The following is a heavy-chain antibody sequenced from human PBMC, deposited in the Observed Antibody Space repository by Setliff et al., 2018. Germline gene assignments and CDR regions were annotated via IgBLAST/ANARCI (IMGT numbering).Heavy chain of an antibody. CDR2: INANTGGT. Sequence: ASVKVSCKTSGYIFTNYYIHWVRQAPGQGLEWMGWINANTGGTREVQKFQGXXXXXXXXXXXXXXXXXXXXXXXXTAVYYCARVGGYASAWHGIEAFDIWGQGTKVTVSS. CDR1: GYIFTNYY. CDR3: ARVGGYASAWHGIEAFDI. J-gene: IGHJ3*02. D-gene: IGHD3-10*01. V-gene: IGHV1-2*02.